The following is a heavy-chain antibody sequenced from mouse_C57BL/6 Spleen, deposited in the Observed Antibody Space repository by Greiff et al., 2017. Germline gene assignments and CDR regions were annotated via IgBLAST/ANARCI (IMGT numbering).Heavy chain of an antibody. V-gene: IGHV14-4*01. CDR2: IAPENGDT. CDR3: TTLDYGHFDY. J-gene: IGHJ2*01. Sequence: VQLQQSGAELVRPGASVKLSCTASGFNIKDDYMHWVKQRPEQGLEWIGWIAPENGDTEYASKFPGKATITADPSSNPAYLQLSSLTSEHTAVYYCTTLDYGHFDYWGQGTTLTVSS. D-gene: IGHD1-2*01. CDR1: GFNIKDDY.